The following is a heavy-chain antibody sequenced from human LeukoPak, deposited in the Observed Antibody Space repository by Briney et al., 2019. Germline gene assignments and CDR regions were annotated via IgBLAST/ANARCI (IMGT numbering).Heavy chain of an antibody. J-gene: IGHJ4*02. V-gene: IGHV3-30-3*01. CDR3: ARELHSGYRWSLDY. CDR1: GFTFSSYA. Sequence: GGSLRLSCAASGFTFSSYAMHWVRQAPGKGLEWVAVISHDVVTKYYADSVKGRFTISRDNSQNTLYLQMNSLRTEDTAVYYCARELHSGYRWSLDYWGQGTLVTVSS. D-gene: IGHD5-12*01. CDR2: ISHDVVTK.